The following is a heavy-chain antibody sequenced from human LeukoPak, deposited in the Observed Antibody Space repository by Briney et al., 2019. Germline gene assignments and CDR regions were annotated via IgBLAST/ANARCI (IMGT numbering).Heavy chain of an antibody. D-gene: IGHD6-19*01. J-gene: IGHJ6*03. CDR2: INTNTGNP. CDR3: ARDYSSGWNYSRYYYYYMDV. CDR1: GYTFTSYA. V-gene: IGHV7-4-1*02. Sequence: ASVKVSCKASGYTFTSYAMNWVRQAPGQGLEWMGWINTNTGNPTYAQGFTGRFVFSLDTSVSTAYLQISSLKAEDTAVYYCARDYSSGWNYSRYYYYYMDVWGKGTTVTVSS.